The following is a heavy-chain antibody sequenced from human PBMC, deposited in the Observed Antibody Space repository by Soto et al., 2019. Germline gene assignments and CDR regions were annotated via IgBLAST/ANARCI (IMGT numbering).Heavy chain of an antibody. Sequence: SETLSLTGAVSGYFMTNGNYWGWIRQSPGKGLEWIGSIYYTGRTYYNPSLKSRVTMSVDTSKNQFSLKLTSVTAADTAVHYCARDRAAVASTFDYWGPGTLVTVSS. CDR3: ARDRAAVASTFDY. D-gene: IGHD6-13*01. V-gene: IGHV4-38-2*02. CDR2: IYYTGRT. CDR1: GYFMTNGNY. J-gene: IGHJ4*02.